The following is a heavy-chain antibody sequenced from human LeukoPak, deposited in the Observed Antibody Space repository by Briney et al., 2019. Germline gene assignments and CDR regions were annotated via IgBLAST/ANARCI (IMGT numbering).Heavy chain of an antibody. CDR3: AREGTYEQQLENGAFDY. CDR2: TYYRSKWYK. J-gene: IGHJ4*02. CDR1: GYSVSSNSAA. Sequence: SQTLSLTCAISGYSVSSNSAAWNWITQCPSRGLKWLVRTYYRSKWYKDYVVSLKSRITINPDTSKNQFSLQLNSVTPEDTAVYYCAREGTYEQQLENGAFDYWGQGTLVTVSS. V-gene: IGHV6-1*01. D-gene: IGHD6-13*01.